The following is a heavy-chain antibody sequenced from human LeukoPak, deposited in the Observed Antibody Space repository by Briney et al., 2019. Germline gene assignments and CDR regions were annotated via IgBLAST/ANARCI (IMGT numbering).Heavy chain of an antibody. J-gene: IGHJ2*01. CDR1: GFTFSDHY. Sequence: PGGSLRLSCAASGFTFSDHYMDWVRQAPGKGLEWVGRTRNKANSYTTEYAASVKGRFTISRDDSKNSLYLQMNSLKTEDTAVYYCARGPGYYDSSGYYHWYFDLWGRGTLVTDSS. CDR3: ARGPGYYDSSGYYHWYFDL. D-gene: IGHD3-22*01. V-gene: IGHV3-72*01. CDR2: TRNKANSYTT.